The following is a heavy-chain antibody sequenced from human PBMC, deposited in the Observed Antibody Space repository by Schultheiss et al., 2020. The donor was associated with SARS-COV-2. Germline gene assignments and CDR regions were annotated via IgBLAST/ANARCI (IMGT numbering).Heavy chain of an antibody. V-gene: IGHV4-38-2*01. CDR2: IYNSGST. J-gene: IGHJ4*02. CDR1: GYSISSGYY. Sequence: SQTLSLTCAVSGYSISSGYYWGWIRQPPGKGLEWIGHIYNSGSTYYNSSLKSRVTISVDKSKNQFSLKLSSVTAADTAVYYCARGPYFDWLLIDWGQGTLVTVSS. CDR3: ARGPYFDWLLID. D-gene: IGHD3-9*01.